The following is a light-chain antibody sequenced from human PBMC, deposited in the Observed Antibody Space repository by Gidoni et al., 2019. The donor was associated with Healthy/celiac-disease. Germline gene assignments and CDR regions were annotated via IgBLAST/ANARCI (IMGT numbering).Light chain of an antibody. CDR2: DAS. CDR3: QQYNSYPWT. V-gene: IGKV1-5*01. CDR1: QSISSW. J-gene: IGKJ1*01. Sequence: DSQMTLASSTLSASVGDSVTITCRASQSISSWLAWYQQKPGKAPKLLIYDASSLESGVPSRFSGSGSGTEFTLTISSLQPDDFATYYCQQYNSYPWTFGQXTKVEIK.